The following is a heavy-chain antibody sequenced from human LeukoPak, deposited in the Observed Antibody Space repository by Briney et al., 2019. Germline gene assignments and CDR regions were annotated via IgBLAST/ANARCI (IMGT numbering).Heavy chain of an antibody. V-gene: IGHV1-18*01. D-gene: IGHD2-2*01. J-gene: IGHJ6*03. CDR1: GYTFTSYG. Sequence: ASVKVSCKASGYTFTSYGISWVRQAPGQGLEWMGWISAYNGNTNYAQKLQGRVTMTTDTSTSTAYMELRSLRSDDTAVYYCASEYCSSTSCLGYYYYYYMDVWGKGTTVTVSS. CDR3: ASEYCSSTSCLGYYYYYYMDV. CDR2: ISAYNGNT.